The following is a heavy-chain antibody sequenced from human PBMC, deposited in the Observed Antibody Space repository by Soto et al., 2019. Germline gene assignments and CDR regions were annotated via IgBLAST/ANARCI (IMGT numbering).Heavy chain of an antibody. V-gene: IGHV3-9*01. Sequence: GGSLRLSCAASGFTFDDYAMHWVRQAPGKGLEWVSGISWNSGSIGYADSVKGRFTISRDNAKNSLYLQMNSLRAEDTALYYCAKDAILEWLLGARPGAYYYYYMDVWGKGTTVTVSS. CDR3: AKDAILEWLLGARPGAYYYYYMDV. CDR2: ISWNSGSI. CDR1: GFTFDDYA. D-gene: IGHD3-3*01. J-gene: IGHJ6*03.